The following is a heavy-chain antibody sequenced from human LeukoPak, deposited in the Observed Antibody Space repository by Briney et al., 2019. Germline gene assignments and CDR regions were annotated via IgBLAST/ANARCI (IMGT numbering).Heavy chain of an antibody. CDR3: ASSPLLYGSGSYLFDP. V-gene: IGHV1-18*01. D-gene: IGHD3-10*01. CDR1: GYTFTSYG. J-gene: IGHJ5*02. Sequence: ASVKVSCKASGYTFTSYGISWVRQAPGQGLEWMGWISAYNGNINYAQKLQGRVTMTTDTSTSTAYMELRSLRSDDTAVYYCASSPLLYGSGSYLFDPWGQGTLVTVSS. CDR2: ISAYNGNI.